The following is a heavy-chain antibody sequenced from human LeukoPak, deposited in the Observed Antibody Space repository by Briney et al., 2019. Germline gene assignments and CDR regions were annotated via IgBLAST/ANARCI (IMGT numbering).Heavy chain of an antibody. V-gene: IGHV3-21*01. D-gene: IGHD3-22*01. Sequence: GGSLRLSCAASGFTFSIYTMNWVRQAPGKGLEWVSSISSSSNYMYYADSVKGRFTISRDNAKNSLYLQMNSLRAEDTAVYYCARDYDGSGYFGYWGQGTLVTVSS. CDR1: GFTFSIYT. CDR3: ARDYDGSGYFGY. CDR2: ISSSSNYM. J-gene: IGHJ4*02.